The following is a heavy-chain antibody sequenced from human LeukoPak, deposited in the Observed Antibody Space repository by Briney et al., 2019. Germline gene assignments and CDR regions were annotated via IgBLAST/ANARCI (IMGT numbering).Heavy chain of an antibody. V-gene: IGHV1-46*01. Sequence: ASVKVSCKASGYTFTSYYMHWVRQAPGQGLEWMGIINPSGGSTSYAQKFQGRVTMTRDTSTSTVYMELSSLRSEDTAVYYCARVHLAGYYYYGMDVWGQGTTVTVS. CDR2: INPSGGST. J-gene: IGHJ6*02. CDR3: ARVHLAGYYYYGMDV. CDR1: GYTFTSYY.